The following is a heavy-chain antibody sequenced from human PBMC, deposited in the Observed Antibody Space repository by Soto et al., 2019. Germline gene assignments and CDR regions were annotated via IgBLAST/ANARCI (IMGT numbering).Heavy chain of an antibody. J-gene: IGHJ4*02. CDR2: MTPNSGNT. CDR3: ARARITMVRGVFTSLYGFDY. V-gene: IGHV1-8*01. D-gene: IGHD3-10*01. CDR1: GYTFINYD. Sequence: QVQLVQSGAEVKKPGASVKVSCKASGYTFINYDINWVRQATGQGLEWLGWMTPNSGNTGYAQKFQGRGTKTRNTTISSAQKELSSLRSEDTAVYFCARARITMVRGVFTSLYGFDYWGQGTLVTVSS.